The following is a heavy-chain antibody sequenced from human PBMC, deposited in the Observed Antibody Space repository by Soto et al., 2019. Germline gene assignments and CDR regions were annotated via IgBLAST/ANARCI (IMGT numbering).Heavy chain of an antibody. J-gene: IGHJ3*02. CDR1: GFTFSSYE. V-gene: IGHV3-48*03. CDR2: ISSSGSTI. Sequence: EVQLVESGGGLVQPGGSLRLSCAASGFTFSSYEMNWVRQAPGKGLDRVSYISSSGSTIYYADSVKGRFTISRDNAKNSLYLQMNSLRAEETAVYYCARLATIHFDSWGQGTMVTVSS. CDR3: ARLATIHFDS. D-gene: IGHD5-12*01.